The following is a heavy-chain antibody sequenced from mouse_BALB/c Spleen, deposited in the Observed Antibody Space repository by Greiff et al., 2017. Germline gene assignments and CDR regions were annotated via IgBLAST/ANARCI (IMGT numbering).Heavy chain of an antibody. J-gene: IGHJ3*01. CDR1: GYTFTSYW. V-gene: IGHV1-5*01. Sequence: EVQLQQSGTVLARPGASVKMSCKASGYTFTSYWMHWVKQRPGQGLEWIGAIYPGNSDTSYNQKFKGKAKLTAVTSTSTAYMELSSLTNEDSAVYYCTIIYYDYFAWFAYWGQGTLVTVSA. D-gene: IGHD2-4*01. CDR3: TIIYYDYFAWFAY. CDR2: IYPGNSDT.